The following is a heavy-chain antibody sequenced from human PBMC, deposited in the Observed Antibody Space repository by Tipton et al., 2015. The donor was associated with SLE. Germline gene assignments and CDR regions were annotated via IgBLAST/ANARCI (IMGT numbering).Heavy chain of an antibody. CDR1: GLSFSDYA. Sequence: SLRLSCAASGLSFSDYAMSWVRQAPGKGLEWVSRINSDGSSTSYADSVKGRFSISRDNAKNTLYLQMNSLRAEDTAVYYCARGPGDFSFYYYYYYMDVWGKGTTVTVSS. J-gene: IGHJ6*03. D-gene: IGHD4-17*01. CDR3: ARGPGDFSFYYYYYYMDV. CDR2: INSDGSST. V-gene: IGHV3-74*01.